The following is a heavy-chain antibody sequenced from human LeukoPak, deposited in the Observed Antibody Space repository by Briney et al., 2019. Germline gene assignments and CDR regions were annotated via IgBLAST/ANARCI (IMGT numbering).Heavy chain of an antibody. V-gene: IGHV3-30*04. J-gene: IGHJ4*02. CDR2: ISYDGSNK. CDR1: GFTFSSYA. CDR3: ARDFKQQLANFDY. D-gene: IGHD6-13*01. Sequence: GGSLRLSCAASGFTFSSYAMHWVRQAPGKGLEWVAVISYDGSNKYYAGSAKGRFTISRDNSKNTLYLQMNSLRAEDTAVYYCARDFKQQLANFDYWGQGTLVTVSS.